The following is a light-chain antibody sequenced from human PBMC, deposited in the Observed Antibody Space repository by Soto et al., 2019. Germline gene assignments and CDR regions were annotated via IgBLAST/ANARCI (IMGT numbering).Light chain of an antibody. Sequence: AIQMTQSPSSLSASVGDRVTIICRASQDIRNDLGWYQQKPGEAPKVLIYAASSLQSGVPSRFSGGGSGTDFTLTISSLQPEDCATYYCLQDYNFPFTFGGGTKVEIK. CDR3: LQDYNFPFT. V-gene: IGKV1-6*01. CDR2: AAS. CDR1: QDIRND. J-gene: IGKJ4*01.